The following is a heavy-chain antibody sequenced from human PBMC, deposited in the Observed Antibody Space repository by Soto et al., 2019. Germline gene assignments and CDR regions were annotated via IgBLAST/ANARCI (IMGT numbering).Heavy chain of an antibody. CDR1: GFTFSDCA. V-gene: IGHV3-23*01. CDR2: ISGGAST. Sequence: PGRSLRLSCAASGFTFSDCAMAWVRHAPGKGLEWVSAISGGASTYYAHSVTGRFTISRDNSKSTLYLQMNNLRAEDTATYYCAKWNTNNFDNLALAGFDWRGQ. J-gene: IGHJ4*02. CDR3: AKWNTNNFDNLALAGFDW. D-gene: IGHD3-22*01.